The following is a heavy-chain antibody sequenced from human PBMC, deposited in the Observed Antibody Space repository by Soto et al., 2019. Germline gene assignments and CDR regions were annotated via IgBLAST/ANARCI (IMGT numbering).Heavy chain of an antibody. CDR2: IIPGYGNT. J-gene: IGHJ4*02. CDR3: ARDLGGWPDY. V-gene: IGHV1-3*01. CDR1: GGTFSSYT. D-gene: IGHD2-15*01. Sequence: ASVKVSCKASGGTFSSYTISWVRQAPGQRLEWMGWIIPGYGNTKYAQKFQGRVTITRDTSTSTAYMELSSLRSEDTAVYYCARDLGGWPDYWGQGTLVTVSS.